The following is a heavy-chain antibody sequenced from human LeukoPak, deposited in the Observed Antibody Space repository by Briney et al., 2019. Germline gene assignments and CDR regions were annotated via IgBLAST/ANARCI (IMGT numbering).Heavy chain of an antibody. D-gene: IGHD3-10*01. Sequence: SETLSLSCTVSGGSISSYYWSWIRQRPGKGLEWIGYIYDSGSTNYNPSLKSRVTISVDTSKNQFSLKLSSVTAADTAVYYCARRAREFGWVFDYWGQGTLVTVSS. CDR2: IYDSGST. J-gene: IGHJ4*02. CDR1: GGSISSYY. V-gene: IGHV4-59*08. CDR3: ARRAREFGWVFDY.